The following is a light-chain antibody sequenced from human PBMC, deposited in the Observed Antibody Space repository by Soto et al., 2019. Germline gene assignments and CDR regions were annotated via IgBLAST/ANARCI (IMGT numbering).Light chain of an antibody. CDR3: HQSAGALTWT. J-gene: IGKJ1*01. CDR2: AAS. CDR1: QPIYYI. V-gene: IGKV1-39*01. Sequence: DIQMTQSPSFLSASVGDRVTITCRASQPIYYIVNWYQQKPGQAPKVLIYAASTLQSGVPPRFTGSGSGTDFALTISSLQPDDFATYYCHQSAGALTWTFGQGTRVEAK.